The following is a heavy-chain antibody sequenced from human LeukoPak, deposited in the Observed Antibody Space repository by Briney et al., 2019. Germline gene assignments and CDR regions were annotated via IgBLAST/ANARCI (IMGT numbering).Heavy chain of an antibody. V-gene: IGHV3-33*01. CDR3: ARDPSSGSYYYYFDH. D-gene: IGHD1-26*01. J-gene: IGHJ4*02. CDR1: GFTFSSYG. Sequence: PGGSLRLSCAASGFTFSSYGMHWVRQAPGKGLEWVAVIWYDGSNKYYADSVKGRFTISRDNSKNTLYLQMNSLRAEDTAVYYCARDPSSGSYYYYFDHWGQGTLVTVSS. CDR2: IWYDGSNK.